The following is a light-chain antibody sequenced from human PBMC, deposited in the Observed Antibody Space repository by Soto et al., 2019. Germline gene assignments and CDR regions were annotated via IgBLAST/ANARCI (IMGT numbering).Light chain of an antibody. CDR2: GAS. Sequence: IVLTQSPGTLSLSPGDRVTLSCRASQSVNTKLAWYQQKPGQAPTLLMSGASNRASGVPVRFSGSGSGTDFTLTISRLEPEDFAVYYCQQRTDWPSITFGQGTRLEI. V-gene: IGKV3-11*01. CDR3: QQRTDWPSIT. J-gene: IGKJ5*01. CDR1: QSVNTK.